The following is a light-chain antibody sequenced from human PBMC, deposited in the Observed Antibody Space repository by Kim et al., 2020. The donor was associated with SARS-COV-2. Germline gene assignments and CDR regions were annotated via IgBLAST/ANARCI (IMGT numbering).Light chain of an antibody. CDR2: GAS. V-gene: IGKV3-20*01. CDR1: QSVSSSY. J-gene: IGKJ1*01. CDR3: QQYGGSPRT. Sequence: SPGERATLSCRASQSVSSSYLAWYQQKPGQAPRLLIYGASSRATDIPDRFSGSGSGTDFTLTISRLDPEDFAVYYCQQYGGSPRTFGQGTKVDIK.